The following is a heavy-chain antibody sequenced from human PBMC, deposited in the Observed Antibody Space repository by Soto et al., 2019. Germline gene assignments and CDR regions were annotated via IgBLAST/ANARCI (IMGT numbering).Heavy chain of an antibody. CDR2: INPYNSNT. V-gene: IGHV1-18*01. CDR3: ARGGGGDPLDY. D-gene: IGHD2-21*02. J-gene: IGHJ4*02. Sequence: QIQLVQSGAEVKKPGASVKVSCKASGYSFTSYGITWVRRAPGRGLEWMGWINPYNSNTNFEERGQGRVPLTTDSFTTPVYMDLRGLTSDDTAVYYCARGGGGDPLDYWGQGTPVTVSS. CDR1: GYSFTSYG.